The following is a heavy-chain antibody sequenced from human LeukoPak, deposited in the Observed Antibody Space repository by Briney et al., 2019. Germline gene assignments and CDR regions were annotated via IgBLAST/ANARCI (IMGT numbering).Heavy chain of an antibody. CDR3: ARNNGMDV. V-gene: IGHV3-7*03. CDR2: VNRDGSET. Sequence: GGSLRLSCAASGFTLSNHWMTWVRQVPGRGPEWVANVNRDGSETYYLDSVKGRFTISKDNAKNSLYLQMNSLRAEDTALYHCARNNGMDVWGQGTTVIVS. CDR1: GFTLSNHW. J-gene: IGHJ6*02.